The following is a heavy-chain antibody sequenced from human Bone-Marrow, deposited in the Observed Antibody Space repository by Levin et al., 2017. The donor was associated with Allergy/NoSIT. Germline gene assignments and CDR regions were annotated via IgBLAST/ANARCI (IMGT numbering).Heavy chain of an antibody. CDR2: ISYTGTT. Sequence: RASETLSLTCTVSGFSISSGDFYWTWVRQTPGKGLEWIGYISYTGTTSYNPSLRSRLSMSVDTSKNQFSLKLTSVTAADTAVYYCARDWFIFGYGLDVWGQGTTVAVSS. CDR3: ARDWFIFGYGLDV. V-gene: IGHV4-30-4*01. CDR1: GFSISSGDFY. D-gene: IGHD3-3*02. J-gene: IGHJ6*02.